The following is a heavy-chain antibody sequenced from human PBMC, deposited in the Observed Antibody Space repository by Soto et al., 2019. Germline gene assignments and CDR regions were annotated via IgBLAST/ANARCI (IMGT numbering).Heavy chain of an antibody. CDR2: IVVGSGNT. Sequence: SVKVSCKASGFTFTSSAVQWVRQARGQRLEWIGWIVVGSGNTNYAQKFQERVTITRDMSTSTAYMELSSLRSEDTAVYYCAADRGGYDSSGYPLDYWGQGTLVTVSS. V-gene: IGHV1-58*01. CDR1: GFTFTSSA. CDR3: AADRGGYDSSGYPLDY. J-gene: IGHJ4*02. D-gene: IGHD3-22*01.